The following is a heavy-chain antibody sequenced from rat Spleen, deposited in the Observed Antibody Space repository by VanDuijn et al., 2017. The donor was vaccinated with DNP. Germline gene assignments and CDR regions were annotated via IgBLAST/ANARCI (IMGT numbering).Heavy chain of an antibody. D-gene: IGHD1-6*01. CDR3: TTSAYTTDYYYVNWFAY. CDR2: IVYDGSAT. V-gene: IGHV5S10*01. Sequence: EVQLVESGGGLVQPGRSLKLSCAASGLTFSDYSMAWVRQAPKKGLEWVATIVYDGSATYYRDTVKGRFTISRDNAKSILYLQRDSLRSEDTATYYCTTSAYTTDYYYVNWFAYWGQGTLVTVSS. J-gene: IGHJ3*01. CDR1: GLTFSDYS.